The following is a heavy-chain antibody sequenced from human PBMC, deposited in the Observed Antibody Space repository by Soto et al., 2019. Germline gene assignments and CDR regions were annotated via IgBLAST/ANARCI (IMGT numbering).Heavy chain of an antibody. V-gene: IGHV3-33*06. D-gene: IGHD1-7*01. J-gene: IGHJ5*02. Sequence: PGGSLRLSCAASGFTFSSYGIHWVRQAPGKGLEWVAVIWYDGSNKYYADSVKGRFTISRDNSKNTLYLQMNSLRAEDTAVYYCAKARNNWNFVFDPWGQGTLVTVSS. CDR2: IWYDGSNK. CDR1: GFTFSSYG. CDR3: AKARNNWNFVFDP.